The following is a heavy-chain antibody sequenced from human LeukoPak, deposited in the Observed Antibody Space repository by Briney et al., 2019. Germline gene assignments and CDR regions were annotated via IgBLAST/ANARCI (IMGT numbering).Heavy chain of an antibody. Sequence: SETLSLTCTVSGGSISSYYWSWIRQPPGKGLEWIGYIYYSGSTNYNPSLKSRVTISVDTSKNQFSLKLSSVTAADTAVYYCARLPSGSGYSFDYWGQGTLFSVSP. CDR2: IYYSGST. CDR1: GGSISSYY. D-gene: IGHD3-22*01. V-gene: IGHV4-59*01. CDR3: ARLPSGSGYSFDY. J-gene: IGHJ4*02.